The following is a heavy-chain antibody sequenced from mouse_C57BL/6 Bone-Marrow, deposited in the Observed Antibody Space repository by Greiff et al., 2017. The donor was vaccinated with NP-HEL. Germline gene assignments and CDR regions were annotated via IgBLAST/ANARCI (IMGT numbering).Heavy chain of an antibody. D-gene: IGHD1-1*01. J-gene: IGHJ2*01. Sequence: QVQLQQPGAELVRPGSSVKLSCKASGYTFTSYWMHWVKQRPIQGLEWIGNIDPSDSETHYNQKFKDKATLTVDKSSSTAYMQLSSLTSEDSTVYSDSRGDYYGSSPYYVDYWDQGTTLTVSA. V-gene: IGHV1-52*01. CDR1: GYTFTSYW. CDR3: SRGDYYGSSPYYVDY. CDR2: IDPSDSET.